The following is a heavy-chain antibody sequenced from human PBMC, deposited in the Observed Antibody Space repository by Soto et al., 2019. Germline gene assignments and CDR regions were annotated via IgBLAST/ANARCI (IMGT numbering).Heavy chain of an antibody. J-gene: IGHJ4*02. V-gene: IGHV1-69*04. CDR2: IIPILGIA. CDR1: GGTFSSYT. D-gene: IGHD5-12*01. Sequence: GASVKVSCKASGGTFSSYTISWVRQAPGQGLEWMGRIIPILGIANYAQKFQGRVTITADKSTSTAYMELSSLRSEDTAVYYRARDLNPSGGYDWAPFDYWGQGTLVTVSS. CDR3: ARDLNPSGGYDWAPFDY.